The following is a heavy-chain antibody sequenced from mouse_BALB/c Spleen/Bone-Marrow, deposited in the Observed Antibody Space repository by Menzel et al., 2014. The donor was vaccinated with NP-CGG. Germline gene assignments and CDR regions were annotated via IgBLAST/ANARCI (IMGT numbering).Heavy chain of an antibody. V-gene: IGHV1-7*01. CDR3: ARGNPLYAMDY. Sequence: QVQLKQSGAELAKPGASVKMSCKASGYTFTSYWMHWVKQRPGQGLEWIGYINPSTGYTDYNQKFNDKATLTADKSSSTAYMQLSSLTSKDSAVYYCARGNPLYAMDYWGQGISVTVSS. J-gene: IGHJ4*01. CDR1: GYTFTSYW. D-gene: IGHD2-1*01. CDR2: INPSTGYT.